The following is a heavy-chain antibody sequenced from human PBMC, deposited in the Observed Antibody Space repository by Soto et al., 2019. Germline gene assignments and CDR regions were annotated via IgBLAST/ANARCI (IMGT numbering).Heavy chain of an antibody. CDR3: ATSKIYGGQSGGSNHLHLGG. Sequence: ASATLSLTCAVSGGSISSGGYSWSWIRQPPGKGLEWIGYISHSGTTHYNPSLKSRVTISVDRSKNQFSLKVTSVTAADTAVYYCATSKIYGGQSGGSNHLHLGGWAQGTLVPFYS. D-gene: IGHD2-15*01. V-gene: IGHV4-30-2*01. CDR1: GGSISSGGYS. CDR2: ISHSGTT. J-gene: IGHJ4*02.